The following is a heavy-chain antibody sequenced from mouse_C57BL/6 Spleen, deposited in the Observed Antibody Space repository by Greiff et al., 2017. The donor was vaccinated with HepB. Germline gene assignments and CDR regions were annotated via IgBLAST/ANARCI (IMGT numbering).Heavy chain of an antibody. CDR1: GFNIKDYY. CDR2: IDPEDGDT. D-gene: IGHD1-1*01. CDR3: TSLYGSSYDYAMDY. Sequence: EVKLVESGAELVRPGASVKLSCTASGFNIKDYYMHWVKQRPEQGLEWIGRIDPEDGDTEYAPKFQGKATMTADTSSNTAYLQLSSLTSEDTAVYYCTSLYGSSYDYAMDYWGQGTSVTVSS. V-gene: IGHV14-1*01. J-gene: IGHJ4*01.